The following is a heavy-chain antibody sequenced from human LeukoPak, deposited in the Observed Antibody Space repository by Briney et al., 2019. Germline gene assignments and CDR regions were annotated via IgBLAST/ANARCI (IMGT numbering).Heavy chain of an antibody. V-gene: IGHV3-30*02. Sequence: PGGSLRLSCAASGFTFSSYGMHWVRQAPGKGLEWVAFIRYDGSNKYYADSVKGRFTISRDNSKNTLYLQMNSLRAEDTAVYYCARETYDYVWGSYRSIYYYSYMDVWGKGTTVTISS. CDR2: IRYDGSNK. D-gene: IGHD3-16*02. CDR1: GFTFSSYG. J-gene: IGHJ6*03. CDR3: ARETYDYVWGSYRSIYYYSYMDV.